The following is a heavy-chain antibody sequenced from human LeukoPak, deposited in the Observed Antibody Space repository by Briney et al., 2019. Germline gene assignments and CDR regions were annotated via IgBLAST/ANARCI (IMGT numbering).Heavy chain of an antibody. J-gene: IGHJ4*02. Sequence: GRSLRLSCASSGFTFSRYWMHCVRHAPGKGLVWVSRITNDGSDTIYADSVKGRLTRSKDHAKNTLFLQMTSLRAEDTAVFYCARRWYESSGYYLIVYWGQGTLVTVSS. D-gene: IGHD3-22*01. CDR1: GFTFSRYW. CDR3: ARRWYESSGYYLIVY. CDR2: ITNDGSDT. V-gene: IGHV3-74*01.